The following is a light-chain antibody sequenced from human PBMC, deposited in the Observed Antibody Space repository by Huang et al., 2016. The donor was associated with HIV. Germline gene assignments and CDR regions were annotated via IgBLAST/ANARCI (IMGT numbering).Light chain of an antibody. V-gene: IGKV3-15*01. Sequence: IVMTQSPATLSVSPGERVTLSCRASRSVGNNLAWYQQKVGQPPRLLIYGASTRATGIAARFRGSGSGTDFTLTISSLQSEDFAVYYCQQYNDWPPWYTFGQGTKLEIK. J-gene: IGKJ2*01. CDR3: QQYNDWPPWYT. CDR2: GAS. CDR1: RSVGNN.